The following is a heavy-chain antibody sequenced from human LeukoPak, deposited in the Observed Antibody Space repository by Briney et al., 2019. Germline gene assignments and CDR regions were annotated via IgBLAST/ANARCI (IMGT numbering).Heavy chain of an antibody. Sequence: GSLRLSCAASGVTFSSYAMSWVRQAPGKGLEWVSGISGSGGSTDYADSVKGRFTISRDNCKNTLYLQMNSPRAEDTAVYYCAKGYCSSTSCSYYFDYWGQGTLVTVSS. J-gene: IGHJ4*02. CDR3: AKGYCSSTSCSYYFDY. D-gene: IGHD2-2*01. CDR1: GVTFSSYA. V-gene: IGHV3-23*01. CDR2: ISGSGGST.